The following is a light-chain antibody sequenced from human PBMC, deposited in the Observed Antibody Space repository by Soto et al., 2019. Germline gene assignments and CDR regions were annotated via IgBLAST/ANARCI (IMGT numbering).Light chain of an antibody. J-gene: IGKJ1*01. Sequence: EIVLTQSPGTPSLSPGERATLSCRASQSVSSSYLAWYQQKPAQAPRLLIYGASSRATGIPDRFSGSGSGTDFTLTISRLEPEDFAGYYCQQYGSSPGTFGQGTKVDIK. V-gene: IGKV3-20*01. CDR3: QQYGSSPGT. CDR2: GAS. CDR1: QSVSSSY.